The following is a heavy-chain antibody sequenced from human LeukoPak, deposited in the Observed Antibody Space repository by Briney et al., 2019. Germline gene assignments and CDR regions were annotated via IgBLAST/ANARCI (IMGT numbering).Heavy chain of an antibody. J-gene: IGHJ4*02. CDR1: GGSISSSSYY. D-gene: IGHD6-13*01. V-gene: IGHV4-39*07. CDR3: ARIRLHITATGTRENYFDY. Sequence: PSETLSLTCTVSGGSISSSSYYWGWIRQPPGKGLEWIGSIYYSGSTYYNPSLKSRVTMSVDKSKNQFSLQLTSVTAADTAVYYCARIRLHITATGTRENYFDYWGQGTLVTVSS. CDR2: IYYSGST.